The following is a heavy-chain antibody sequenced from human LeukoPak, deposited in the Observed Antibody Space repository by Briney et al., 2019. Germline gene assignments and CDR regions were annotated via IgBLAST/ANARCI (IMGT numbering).Heavy chain of an antibody. CDR3: ARAFQYYGSGSYRYDY. V-gene: IGHV1-69*06. CDR2: IIPMFGTT. Sequence: ASVKVSCKASRVTFTNYVFSWVRQAPGQGLEWIGGIIPMFGTTNFAQKFQGRVTITADKSTSTAYMELSRLRSDDTAFYYCARAFQYYGSGSYRYDYWGQGTLVTVSS. J-gene: IGHJ4*02. CDR1: RVTFTNYV. D-gene: IGHD3-10*01.